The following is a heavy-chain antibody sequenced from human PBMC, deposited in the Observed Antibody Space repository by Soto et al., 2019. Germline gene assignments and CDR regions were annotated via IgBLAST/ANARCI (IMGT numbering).Heavy chain of an antibody. CDR1: GGSISSYY. V-gene: IGHV4-59*01. Sequence: QVQLQESGPGLVKPSETLSLTCTVSGGSISSYYWSWIRQPPGKGLEWIGYIYYSGSTNYNPSLKSRVTISVDTSKNQFSLKLSSVTAADTAVYYCAAYGGYVDYWGQGTLVTVSS. D-gene: IGHD2-15*01. CDR3: AAYGGYVDY. J-gene: IGHJ4*02. CDR2: IYYSGST.